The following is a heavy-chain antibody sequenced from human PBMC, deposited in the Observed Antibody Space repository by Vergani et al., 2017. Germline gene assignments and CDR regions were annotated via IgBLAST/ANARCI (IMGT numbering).Heavy chain of an antibody. D-gene: IGHD2-2*02. CDR1: GGSISSSSYY. V-gene: IGHV4-39*07. Sequence: QLQLQESGPGLVKPSETLSLTCTVSGGSISSSSYYWGWIRQPPGKGLEWIGEINHSGSTNYNPSLKSRVTISVDTSKNQFSLKLSSVTAADTAVYYCASRLSPIVVVPAAIFGWGQGTLVTVSS. CDR2: INHSGST. CDR3: ASRLSPIVVVPAAIFG. J-gene: IGHJ4*02.